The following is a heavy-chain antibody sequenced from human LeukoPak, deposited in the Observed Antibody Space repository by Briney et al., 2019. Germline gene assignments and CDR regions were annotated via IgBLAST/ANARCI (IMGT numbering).Heavy chain of an antibody. CDR3: ARGWSSVSYYFQY. CDR1: GFTFNNYA. Sequence: GGSLRLSCETSGFTFNNYAVSWVRQAPGKGLEWVSSISGGGTTYYANSVKGRFTISRDSSQNTLYLQMNSLRAEDAAVYFSARGWSSVSYYFQYWGQGTLVTVSS. D-gene: IGHD6-13*01. J-gene: IGHJ4*02. V-gene: IGHV3-23*01. CDR2: ISGGGTT.